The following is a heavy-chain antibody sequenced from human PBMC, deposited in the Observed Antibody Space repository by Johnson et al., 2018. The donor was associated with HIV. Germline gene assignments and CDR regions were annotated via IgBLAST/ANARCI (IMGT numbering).Heavy chain of an antibody. Sequence: VQLVESGGGLVQPGGSLRLSCAASGFTFSRYDMHWVRQATGKGLEWVSAIGTAGDTYYPGSVKGRFTISRENATNSLYLQMNSLRAGDTAVYYCARGIKDCSSNSCPDAHSWSYAFDIWGQGTMVTVSS. CDR3: ARGIKDCSSNSCPDAHSWSYAFDI. CDR2: IGTAGDT. D-gene: IGHD2-2*01. J-gene: IGHJ3*02. V-gene: IGHV3-13*01. CDR1: GFTFSRYD.